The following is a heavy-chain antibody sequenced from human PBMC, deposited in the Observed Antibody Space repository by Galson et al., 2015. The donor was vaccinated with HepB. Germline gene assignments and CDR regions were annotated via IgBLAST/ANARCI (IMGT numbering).Heavy chain of an antibody. Sequence: SLRLSCAASGFTFGNAWMSWVRQAPGKGLEWVGRIKSKTDGGTTDYAAPVKGRFTISRDDSKNTLYLQMNSLKTEDTAVYYCTTDRGSGWPFDYWGQGTLVTVSS. D-gene: IGHD6-19*01. J-gene: IGHJ4*02. CDR2: IKSKTDGGTT. CDR1: GFTFGNAW. CDR3: TTDRGSGWPFDY. V-gene: IGHV3-15*01.